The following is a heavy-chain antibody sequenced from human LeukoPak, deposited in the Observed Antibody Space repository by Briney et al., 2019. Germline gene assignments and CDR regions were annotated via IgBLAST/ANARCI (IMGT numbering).Heavy chain of an antibody. Sequence: PGGSLRLSCAASGFPFSSYEMNWVRQAPGKGLEWVSYISSSGNAIYYADSVKGRFTISRDNAKNSLYLQMNSLRAEDTAVYYCAREGSSADDSDYYYYYMDVWGKGTTVTVSS. V-gene: IGHV3-48*03. CDR1: GFPFSSYE. J-gene: IGHJ6*03. CDR3: AREGSSADDSDYYYYYMDV. D-gene: IGHD3-16*01. CDR2: ISSSGNAI.